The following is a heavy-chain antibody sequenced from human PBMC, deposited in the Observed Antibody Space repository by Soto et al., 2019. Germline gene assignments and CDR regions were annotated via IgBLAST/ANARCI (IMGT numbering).Heavy chain of an antibody. CDR3: ANAEHPRRSIGFDY. V-gene: IGHV3-23*01. J-gene: IGHJ4*02. CDR1: GVTLASYV. Sequence: GGSLRLSCTFSGVTLASYVMTGVRKAPGKGLEWVSSISATGGSTYYAGSVKGRFTISRDNSKNTLFLQMNSLRAEDTAIYYCANAEHPRRSIGFDYWGQGTLVT. CDR2: ISATGGST. D-gene: IGHD3-16*02.